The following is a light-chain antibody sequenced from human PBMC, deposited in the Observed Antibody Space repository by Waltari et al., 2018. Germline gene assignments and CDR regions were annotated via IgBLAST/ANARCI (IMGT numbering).Light chain of an antibody. CDR2: WAS. CDR1: QSVLSTSNNRNY. CDR3: QQYYGSPLT. Sequence: DIVMTQSPDSLAVSLGERATVNCKSSQSVLSTSNNRNYLAWYQQKAGQSPKLLIYWASTPESGVPDRFSGSGSGTDFTLTISSLQAEDVAVYYCQQYYGSPLTFGGGTKVEIK. V-gene: IGKV4-1*01. J-gene: IGKJ4*01.